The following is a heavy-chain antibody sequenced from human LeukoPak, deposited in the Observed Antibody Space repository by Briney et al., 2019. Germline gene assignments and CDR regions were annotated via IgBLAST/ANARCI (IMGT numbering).Heavy chain of an antibody. CDR3: ARDSIAAAGVDY. CDR1: GFTFSNYA. V-gene: IGHV3-21*01. Sequence: PGGSLRLSCAASGFTFSNYAMSWVRQAPGKGLKWVSTIKNNGADTYYADSVKGRFTISRDNAKNSLYLQMNSLRAEDTAVYYCARDSIAAAGVDYWGQGTLVTVSS. D-gene: IGHD6-13*01. J-gene: IGHJ4*02. CDR2: IKNNGADT.